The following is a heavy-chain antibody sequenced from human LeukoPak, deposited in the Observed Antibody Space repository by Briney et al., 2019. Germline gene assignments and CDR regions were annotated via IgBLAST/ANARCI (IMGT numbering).Heavy chain of an antibody. D-gene: IGHD5-18*01. CDR3: ARDVQGYSYGPADY. J-gene: IGHJ4*02. CDR1: GFTVSSNY. CDR2: IYSGDST. V-gene: IGHV3-53*01. Sequence: PGGSLRLSCAASGFTVSSNYMSWVRQAPGKGLEWVSVIYSGDSTYYADSVKGRFTISRDNAKNSLYLQMNSLRAEDTAVYYCARDVQGYSYGPADYWGQGTLVTVSS.